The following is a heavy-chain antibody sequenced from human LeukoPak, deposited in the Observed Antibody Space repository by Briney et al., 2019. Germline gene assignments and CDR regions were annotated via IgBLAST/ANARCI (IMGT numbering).Heavy chain of an antibody. D-gene: IGHD3-22*01. V-gene: IGHV3-30*04. CDR2: ISYDGSK. Sequence: PGGSLRLSCSASGFTFSSYAMHWVRQAPGKGLEWVAVISYDGSKYYADSVKGRFTISRDNSKNTLYLQMNSLRAEDTAVYYCAKGLNAYDSSGYYALDYWGQGTLVTVSS. CDR1: GFTFSSYA. J-gene: IGHJ4*02. CDR3: AKGLNAYDSSGYYALDY.